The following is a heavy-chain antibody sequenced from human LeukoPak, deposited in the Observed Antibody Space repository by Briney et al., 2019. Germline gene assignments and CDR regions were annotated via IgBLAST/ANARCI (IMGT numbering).Heavy chain of an antibody. CDR1: GFTFSDTW. CDR3: ARDWFHAIDY. D-gene: IGHD2/OR15-2a*01. V-gene: IGHV3-74*01. Sequence: GGSLRLSCAASGFTFSDTWMHWVRQAPGEGLVWVSRIRSDGSDTRYAESVKGRFTISRDNAKNTLYLQMNSLRAEDTAVYFCARDWFHAIDYWGQGTLVTVSS. CDR2: IRSDGSDT. J-gene: IGHJ4*02.